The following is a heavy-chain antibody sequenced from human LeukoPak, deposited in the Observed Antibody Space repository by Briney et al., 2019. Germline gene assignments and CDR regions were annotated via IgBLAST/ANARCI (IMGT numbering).Heavy chain of an antibody. J-gene: IGHJ4*02. CDR1: EFSVKYNY. CDR3: ARGEWDYDFWSEGDY. D-gene: IGHD3-3*01. V-gene: IGHV3-53*01. Sequence: GGSLRLSCAASEFSVKYNYMTWVRQAPGKGLEWVSVIYSSGNTYYADSVKGRFTISRDTSKNTLYLQMNNLRVEDTAVYYCARGEWDYDFWSEGDYWGQGTLVTVSS. CDR2: IYSSGNT.